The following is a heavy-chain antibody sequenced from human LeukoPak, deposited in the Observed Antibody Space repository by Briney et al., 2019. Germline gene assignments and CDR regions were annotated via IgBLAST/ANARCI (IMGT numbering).Heavy chain of an antibody. J-gene: IGHJ3*02. Sequence: SETLSLTCTVSGGSISSFHWSWIRQPPGRGLEWIGYIYYSGSTNYNPSLNSRVTISVDTSKNQFSLKLSSVTAADTAVYYCASRSYYYDSSGYLGGFRAFDIWGQGTMVTVSS. CDR3: ASRSYYYDSSGYLGGFRAFDI. D-gene: IGHD3-22*01. CDR2: IYYSGST. CDR1: GGSISSFH. V-gene: IGHV4-59*08.